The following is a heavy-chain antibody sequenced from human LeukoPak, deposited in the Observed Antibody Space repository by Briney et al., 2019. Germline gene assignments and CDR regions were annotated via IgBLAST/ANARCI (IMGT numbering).Heavy chain of an antibody. CDR1: GFTFSTYG. CDR3: ARQFDGSHPNAFDI. CDR2: TWYDGSYK. D-gene: IGHD1-26*01. Sequence: PGGSLRLPCAASGFTFSTYGMHWVRQAPGKRLEWVAVTWYDGSYKYYGDSVKGRFTISRDNSKNTLYLQMASLRVEDTAVYYCARQFDGSHPNAFDIWGQGTMVTVSS. V-gene: IGHV3-33*01. J-gene: IGHJ3*02.